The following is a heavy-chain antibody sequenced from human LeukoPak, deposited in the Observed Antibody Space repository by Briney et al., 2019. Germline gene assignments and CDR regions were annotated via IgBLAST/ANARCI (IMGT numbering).Heavy chain of an antibody. D-gene: IGHD5-12*01. CDR2: INPNSGGT. V-gene: IGHV1-2*02. J-gene: IGHJ6*02. CDR1: GYTFTGYY. Sequence: GASVKVSCKASGYTFTGYYMHWVRQAPGQGLEWMGWINPNSGGTNYAQKFQGRVTVTRDTSISTAYMELSRLRSDDTAVYYCARELAPDYLWQTPQETQYYYYGMDVWGQGTTVTVSS. CDR3: ARELAPDYLWQTPQETQYYYYGMDV.